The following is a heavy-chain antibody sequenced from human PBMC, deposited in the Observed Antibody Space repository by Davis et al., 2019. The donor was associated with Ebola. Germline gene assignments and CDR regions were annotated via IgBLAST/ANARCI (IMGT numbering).Heavy chain of an antibody. Sequence: AASVKVSCKASGYTFTRFAIHWVRQAPGQRLEWMGWINAGNGNTIYSQNFQGRVTITRDTSASTVYMELGSLRSEDTAVYYCAGNSVNTRLDYYGMDVWGQGTTVTVSS. CDR3: AGNSVNTRLDYYGMDV. V-gene: IGHV1-3*01. D-gene: IGHD4-17*01. CDR1: GYTFTRFA. J-gene: IGHJ6*02. CDR2: INAGNGNT.